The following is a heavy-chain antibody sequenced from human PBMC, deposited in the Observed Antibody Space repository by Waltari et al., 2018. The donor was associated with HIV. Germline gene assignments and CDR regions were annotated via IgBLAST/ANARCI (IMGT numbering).Heavy chain of an antibody. Sequence: QVQLVQSGAEVKKPGASVKVSCKASGYTFTGYYMHWVRQAPGQGLGWREGRNPNRSGTNDDEKFRGRVTMTRDTSSSTAYMGLSRLGCDDTAVYFCARGGYDSSGYYPFDYWGQGTLVTVSS. V-gene: IGHV1-2*02. CDR1: GYTFTGYY. CDR3: ARGGYDSSGYYPFDY. J-gene: IGHJ4*02. CDR2: RNPNRSGT. D-gene: IGHD3-22*01.